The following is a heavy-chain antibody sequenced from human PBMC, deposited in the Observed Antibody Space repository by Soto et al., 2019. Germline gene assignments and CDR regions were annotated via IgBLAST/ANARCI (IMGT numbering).Heavy chain of an antibody. Sequence: PGGSLRLSCAASGFTFSSYWMHWVRQVPGKGLVWVSRINTDGSSTTYADSVKGRFSISRDNAKNTLYLQMDTLRAEDTAVYYCARVGFTRTIFGVANNFDYWGQGTLVTVSS. CDR2: INTDGSST. J-gene: IGHJ4*02. CDR3: ARVGFTRTIFGVANNFDY. V-gene: IGHV3-74*01. CDR1: GFTFSSYW. D-gene: IGHD3-3*01.